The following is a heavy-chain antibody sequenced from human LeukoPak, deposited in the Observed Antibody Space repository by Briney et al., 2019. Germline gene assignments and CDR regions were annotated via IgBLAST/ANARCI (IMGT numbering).Heavy chain of an antibody. D-gene: IGHD6-13*01. CDR1: GYTFTSYG. V-gene: IGHV1-18*01. Sequence: ASVTVSCKASGYTFTSYGISWVRQSPGQGLEWMGWISAYNGNTNDAQKLQGRDTMTTDTSTSTAYRELRSLRSEDTAVYYGARQYSSSWYDWFDPWGQGTLVTVSS. CDR2: ISAYNGNT. J-gene: IGHJ5*02. CDR3: ARQYSSSWYDWFDP.